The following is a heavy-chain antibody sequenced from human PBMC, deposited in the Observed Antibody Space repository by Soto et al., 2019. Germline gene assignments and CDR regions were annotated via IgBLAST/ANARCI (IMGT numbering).Heavy chain of an antibody. J-gene: IGHJ6*02. CDR2: INHSGST. D-gene: IGHD3-9*01. V-gene: IGHV4-34*01. CDR3: ARAKGGVFSSTYYYYGMDV. CDR1: GGSFSGYY. Sequence: KPSETLSLTCAVYGGSFSGYYWSWIRQPPGKGLEWIGEINHSGSTNYNPSLKSRVTISVDTSKNQFSLKLSSVTAADTAVYYCARAKGGVFSSTYYYYGMDVWGQGTTVTVSS.